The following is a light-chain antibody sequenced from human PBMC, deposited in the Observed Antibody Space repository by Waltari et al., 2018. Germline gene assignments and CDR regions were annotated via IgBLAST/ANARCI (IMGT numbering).Light chain of an antibody. V-gene: IGLV2-8*01. CDR3: ISYAGNNKYV. CDR2: EVT. CDR1: SSDVGAYPY. Sequence: QSALTQPPSASGSPGQSVPISCTGTSSDVGAYPYVSWYQQYPDKAPKLMIYEVTKRPSGVPDRFSGSKSGNTASLTVSGLQAEDEADYYCISYAGNNKYVLGAGTKVTVL. J-gene: IGLJ1*01.